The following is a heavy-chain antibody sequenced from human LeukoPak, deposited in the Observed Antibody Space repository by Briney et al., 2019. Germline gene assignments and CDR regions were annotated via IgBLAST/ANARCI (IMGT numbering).Heavy chain of an antibody. D-gene: IGHD4-17*01. CDR2: IYYSGST. J-gene: IGHJ4*02. V-gene: IGHV4-39*01. CDR1: GGSISSSSYY. CDR3: ARTMTTVTHVFDY. Sequence: SETLSLTCTVSGGSISSSSYYWGWIRQPPGKGLEWIGSIYYSGSTYYNPSLKSRVTISVDTSKNQFSLKLSSVTAADTAVYYCARTMTTVTHVFDYWGQGTLVTVSS.